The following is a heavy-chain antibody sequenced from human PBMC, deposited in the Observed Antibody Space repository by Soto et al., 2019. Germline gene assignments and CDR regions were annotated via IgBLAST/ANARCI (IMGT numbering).Heavy chain of an antibody. V-gene: IGHV1-69*13. CDR3: ARAKIYYDILTGYQYFDY. Sequence: GASVKVSCKASGGTFSSYAISWVRQAPGQGLEWMGGIIPIFGTANSAQKFQGRVTITADESTSTAYMELSSLRSEDTAVYYCARAKIYYDILTGYQYFDYWGQGTLVTVSS. CDR2: IIPIFGTA. J-gene: IGHJ4*02. D-gene: IGHD3-9*01. CDR1: GGTFSSYA.